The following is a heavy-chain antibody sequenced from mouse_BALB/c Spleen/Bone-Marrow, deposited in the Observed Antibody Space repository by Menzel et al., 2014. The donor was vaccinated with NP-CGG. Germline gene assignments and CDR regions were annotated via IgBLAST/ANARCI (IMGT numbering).Heavy chain of an antibody. V-gene: IGHV5-6*01. CDR3: TRRPLQANSYFDC. CDR2: ISSGGSST. J-gene: IGHJ2*01. Sequence: DVHLVESGGDLVKPGGSLKLSCVASGFTFSSYGMSWVRQTPDKRLEWVATISSGGSSTYYPASVKGRSTISRDNAKSTLYLQMSSLNSEDTAMYYCTRRPLQANSYFDCWGHGTTLTVSS. CDR1: GFTFSSYG. D-gene: IGHD3-2*02.